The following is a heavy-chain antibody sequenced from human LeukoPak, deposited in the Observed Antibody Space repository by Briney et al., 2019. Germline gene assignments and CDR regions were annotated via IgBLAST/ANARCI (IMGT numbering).Heavy chain of an antibody. CDR2: FDPEDAET. CDR3: ATGGGGSYSY. Sequence: ASVKVSCKVTGYTLTELSMHWVRQAPGKGLEWMGGFDPEDAETIYTQKFQGRVTMTEDTSTDTAYMELSSLRSEDTAVYYCATGGGGSYSYWGQGTLVTVSS. J-gene: IGHJ4*02. CDR1: GYTLTELS. V-gene: IGHV1-24*01. D-gene: IGHD1-26*01.